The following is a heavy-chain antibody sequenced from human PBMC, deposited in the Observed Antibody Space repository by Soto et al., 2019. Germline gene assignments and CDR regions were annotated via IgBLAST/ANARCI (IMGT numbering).Heavy chain of an antibody. J-gene: IGHJ6*02. V-gene: IGHV1-18*01. CDR1: RYIFTNYG. CDR3: ARALTGYGMDV. Sequence: ASVKVSCKAVRYIFTNYGVSWVRQAPGQGLEWMGWITTYNGNTEYAQKFQGRVTMTTDASTSTAYMELGSLRSDGTAIYYCARALTGYGMDVWGQGTTVTVS. CDR2: ITTYNGNT.